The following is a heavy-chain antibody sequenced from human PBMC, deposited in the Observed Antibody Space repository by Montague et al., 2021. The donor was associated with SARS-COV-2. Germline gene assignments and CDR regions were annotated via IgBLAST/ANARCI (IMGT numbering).Heavy chain of an antibody. CDR3: ARDAYYYMLTGYFGY. D-gene: IGHD3-9*01. V-gene: IGHV3-21*01. CDR2: INGSSSYI. J-gene: IGHJ4*02. Sequence: SLRLSCAASGFTFSSYTMNWVRQAPGKGLEWVSSINGSSSYIYYADSVKGRFTISRDNAKNSLYLQMNSLRAEDTAVYYCARDAYYYMLTGYFGYWGQGTLVTVSS. CDR1: GFTFSSYT.